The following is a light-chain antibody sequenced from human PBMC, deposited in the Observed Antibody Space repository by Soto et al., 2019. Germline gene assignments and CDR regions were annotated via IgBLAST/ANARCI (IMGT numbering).Light chain of an antibody. CDR3: QQYDNSPIT. CDR1: QSIISSF. J-gene: IGKJ5*01. V-gene: IGKV3-20*01. Sequence: EIALTQSPGTLSLSPGERATLSCSASQSIISSFLSCYQQKPVQAPRLLIYGASSRATGIPDRFSGTGSETDFTLTISRLEPEDFAVYYCQQYDNSPITFGQGTRLEIK. CDR2: GAS.